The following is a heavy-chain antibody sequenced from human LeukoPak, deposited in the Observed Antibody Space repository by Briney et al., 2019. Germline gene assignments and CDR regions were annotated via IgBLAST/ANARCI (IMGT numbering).Heavy chain of an antibody. Sequence: GGSLRLSCAASRFTFDDYGMSWVRQAPGKGLEWVSGINWNGGSTGYADSVKGRFTISRDNAKNSLYLQMNSLRTEDTAVYYCARVWSRYWYFDLWGRGTLVTVSS. CDR1: RFTFDDYG. D-gene: IGHD2-21*01. CDR3: ARVWSRYWYFDL. V-gene: IGHV3-20*04. CDR2: INWNGGST. J-gene: IGHJ2*01.